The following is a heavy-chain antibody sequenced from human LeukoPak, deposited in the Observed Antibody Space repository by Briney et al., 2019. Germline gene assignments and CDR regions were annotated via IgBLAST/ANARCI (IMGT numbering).Heavy chain of an antibody. CDR3: AKDLYYGSGSCFDY. V-gene: IGHV3-23*01. J-gene: IGHJ4*02. CDR1: GFTFSSYA. CDR2: ISGSGGST. D-gene: IGHD3-10*01. Sequence: SGGSLRLSCAASGFTFSSYAMSWVRQAPGKGLEWVSAISGSGGSTYYADSMKGRFTISRDNSKNTLYLQMNSLRAEDTAVYYCAKDLYYGSGSCFDYWGQGTLVTVSS.